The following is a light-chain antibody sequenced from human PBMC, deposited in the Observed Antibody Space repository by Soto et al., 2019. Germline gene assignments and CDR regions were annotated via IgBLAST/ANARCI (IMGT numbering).Light chain of an antibody. CDR3: QQYASSSYT. V-gene: IGKV3-20*01. Sequence: EIVLTQSPGTLSLSPGERATLSCRASQSLSSSNLAWYQQKPGQAPRLLIAGVSSRATGIPDRFSGSGSGTDFTLTISTLEPEDLAVYYCQQYASSSYTFGQGTQLELK. J-gene: IGKJ2*01. CDR1: QSLSSSN. CDR2: GVS.